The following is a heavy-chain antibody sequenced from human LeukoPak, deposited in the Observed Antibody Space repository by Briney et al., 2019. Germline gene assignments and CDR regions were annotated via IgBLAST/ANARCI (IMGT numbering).Heavy chain of an antibody. J-gene: IGHJ4*02. CDR2: IYYSGST. Sequence: PSETLSLTCAVYGGSFSGYYWSWIRQPPGKGLEWIGYIYYSGSTNYNPSLKSRVTISVDTSKNQFSLKLSSVTAADTAVYYCARLRGGYEGFGFDYWGQGTLVTVSS. D-gene: IGHD5-12*01. V-gene: IGHV4-59*08. CDR1: GGSFSGYY. CDR3: ARLRGGYEGFGFDY.